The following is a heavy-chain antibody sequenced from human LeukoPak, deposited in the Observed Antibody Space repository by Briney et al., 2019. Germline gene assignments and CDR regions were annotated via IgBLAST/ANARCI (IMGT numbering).Heavy chain of an antibody. J-gene: IGHJ6*03. CDR1: GFTYSSYG. CDR2: IWYDGSNK. V-gene: IGHV3-33*06. Sequence: GSLRLSCAASGFTYSSYGMHWVRQAPGKGLEWVAVIWYDGSNKYYADSVKGRFTISRDNSKNTLYLQMNSLRAEDTAVYYCAKRDGYTRGPMDVWGKGTTVTVSS. CDR3: AKRDGYTRGPMDV. D-gene: IGHD5-24*01.